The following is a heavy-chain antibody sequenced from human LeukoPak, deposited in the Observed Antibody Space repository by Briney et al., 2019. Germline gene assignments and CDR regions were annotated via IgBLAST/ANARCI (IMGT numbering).Heavy chain of an antibody. Sequence: ASMKVSCKVSGYTLTELSMHWVRQAPGKGLEWMGGFDPEDGETIYAQKFQGRVTMTEDTSTDTAYMELSSLRSEDTAVYYCATLRITIFGVVTGPFDYWGQGTLVTVSS. CDR1: GYTLTELS. J-gene: IGHJ4*02. V-gene: IGHV1-24*01. CDR2: FDPEDGET. D-gene: IGHD3-3*01. CDR3: ATLRITIFGVVTGPFDY.